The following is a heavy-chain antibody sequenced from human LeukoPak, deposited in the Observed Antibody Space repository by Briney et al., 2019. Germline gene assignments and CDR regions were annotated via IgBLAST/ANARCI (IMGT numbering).Heavy chain of an antibody. V-gene: IGHV1-18*01. Sequence: ASVKVSCKASGYRFSSYGITWVRQAPGQGLEWMGWISGYKGNAVYAQKFQGRVTMTIDTSTTTAYMEVRSPRSDDTAVYYCAREGLEYYGMDVWGQGSTVTVSS. CDR1: GYRFSSYG. CDR2: ISGYKGNA. D-gene: IGHD5-24*01. CDR3: AREGLEYYGMDV. J-gene: IGHJ6*02.